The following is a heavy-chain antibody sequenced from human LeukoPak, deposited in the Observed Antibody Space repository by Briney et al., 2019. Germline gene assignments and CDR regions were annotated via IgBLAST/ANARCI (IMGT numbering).Heavy chain of an antibody. V-gene: IGHV3-74*01. D-gene: IGHD3-16*01. Sequence: PGGSLRLSCAASGFTFSSYWMHWVRQAPGKVLVWVSHINSDGSSTNYADSVKGRFTISRDNAKNTLYLQMNSLRAEDTAVYYCTRDPSMGDWGQGTLVTVSS. J-gene: IGHJ4*02. CDR2: INSDGSST. CDR1: GFTFSSYW. CDR3: TRDPSMGD.